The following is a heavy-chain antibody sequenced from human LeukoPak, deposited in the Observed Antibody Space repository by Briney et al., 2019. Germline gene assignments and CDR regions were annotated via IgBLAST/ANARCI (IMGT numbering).Heavy chain of an antibody. CDR3: ARGRYCSSTSCYVPQN. CDR2: IYYSGST. Sequence: SETLSLTCTVSGGSTSSYYWSWIRQPPGKGLEWIGYIYYSGSTNYNPSLKSRVTISIDTSKTQFSLKLSSVTAADTAVYYCARGRYCSSTSCYVPQNWGQGTLVTVSS. CDR1: GGSTSSYY. J-gene: IGHJ4*02. V-gene: IGHV4-59*12. D-gene: IGHD2-2*01.